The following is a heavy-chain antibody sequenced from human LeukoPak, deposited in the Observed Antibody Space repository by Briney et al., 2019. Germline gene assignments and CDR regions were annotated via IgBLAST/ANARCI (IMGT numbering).Heavy chain of an antibody. V-gene: IGHV1-69*05. J-gene: IGHJ6*03. Sequence: ASVKVSCKASGGTFSSYAISWVRQAPGQGLEWMGGIIPIFGTANYAQKFQGRVTITTDESTSTAYMELSSLRSEDTAVYYCARAPAPYCSSTSCLLYYCYYYYYMDVWGKGTTVTVSS. CDR3: ARAPAPYCSSTSCLLYYCYYYYYMDV. CDR2: IIPIFGTA. D-gene: IGHD2-2*01. CDR1: GGTFSSYA.